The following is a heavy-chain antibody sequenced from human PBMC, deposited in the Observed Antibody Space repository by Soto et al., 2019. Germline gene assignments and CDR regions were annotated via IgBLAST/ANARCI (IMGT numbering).Heavy chain of an antibody. CDR2: ISYDGSNK. J-gene: IGHJ4*02. CDR3: AKDSDSSTFDY. D-gene: IGHD6-13*01. Sequence: PGGSLRLSCAASGFTFSSYGMHWVRQAPGKGLEWVAVISYDGSNKYYADSVKGRFTISRDNSKNTLYLQMNSLRAEDTAVYYCAKDSDSSTFDYWGQGXLVTVSS. V-gene: IGHV3-30*18. CDR1: GFTFSSYG.